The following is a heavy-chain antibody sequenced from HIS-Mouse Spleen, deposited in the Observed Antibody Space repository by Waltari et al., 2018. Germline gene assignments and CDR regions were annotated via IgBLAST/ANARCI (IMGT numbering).Heavy chain of an antibody. Sequence: QLQLQESGPGLVKPSETLSLTGTVSGGSIRSSRYYWGWIRQPPGKGLEWIGSIYYSGSTYYNPSLKSRVTISVDTSKNQFSLKLSSVTAADTAVYYCAREIPYSSSWYDWYFDLWGRGTLVTVSS. CDR3: AREIPYSSSWYDWYFDL. V-gene: IGHV4-39*07. CDR2: IYYSGST. CDR1: GGSIRSSRYY. D-gene: IGHD6-13*01. J-gene: IGHJ2*01.